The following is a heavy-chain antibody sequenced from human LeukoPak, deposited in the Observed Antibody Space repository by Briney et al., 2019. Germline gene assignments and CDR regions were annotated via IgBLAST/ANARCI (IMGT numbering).Heavy chain of an antibody. D-gene: IGHD6-19*01. CDR1: GSTFSSYW. V-gene: IGHV3-7*01. CDR3: ARVYSSGWYNV. CDR2: IKEDGSGK. J-gene: IGHJ3*01. Sequence: GGSLRLSCTASGSTFSSYWMSWVRQAPGKGLGWVANIKEDGSGKYYVDSVKGRFTISRDNAKNSLYLHMNSLRAEDTAVYYCARVYSSGWYNVWGQGTMVTVSS.